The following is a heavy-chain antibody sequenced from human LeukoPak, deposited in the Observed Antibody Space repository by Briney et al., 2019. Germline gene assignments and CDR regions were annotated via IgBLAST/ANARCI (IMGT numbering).Heavy chain of an antibody. V-gene: IGHV4-34*01. J-gene: IGHJ4*02. Sequence: ETSETLSLTCAVYGGSFGGYYWSWIRQPPGKGLEWIGEINHSGSTNYNPSLKSRVTISVDTSKNRFSLKLSSVTAADTAVYYCARAWGYSYGYDYWGQGTLVTVSS. CDR3: ARAWGYSYGYDY. CDR2: INHSGST. D-gene: IGHD5-18*01. CDR1: GGSFGGYY.